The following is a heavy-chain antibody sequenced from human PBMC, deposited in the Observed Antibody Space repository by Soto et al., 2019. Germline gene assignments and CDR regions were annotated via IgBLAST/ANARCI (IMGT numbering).Heavy chain of an antibody. CDR3: ARGPENIISNPAASLSYYLDS. V-gene: IGHV1-18*01. CDR2: ISAYNGNT. Sequence: ASVKVSCKAPGYAFTSYGISWVRQAPGQGLEWMGWISAYNGNTNYAQKLQGRVTMTTDTSTSTAYMELRSLRAAEDTAVYYCARGPENIISNPAASLSYYLDSWGQGTRVTVSS. J-gene: IGHJ4*02. CDR1: GYAFTSYG. D-gene: IGHD2-15*01.